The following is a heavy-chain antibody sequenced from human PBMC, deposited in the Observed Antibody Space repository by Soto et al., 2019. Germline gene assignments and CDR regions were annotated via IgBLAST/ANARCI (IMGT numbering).Heavy chain of an antibody. Sequence: EVQLVESGGGLVQPGRSLRLSCAASGFTFDDYAMHWVRQAPGKGLEWVSGISWNSGSIGYADSVKGRFTISRDNAKNSLYLQMNSLRAEDTALYYCAKDIGPYSGWLDYWGQGTLVTVSS. CDR3: AKDIGPYSGWLDY. J-gene: IGHJ4*02. CDR2: ISWNSGSI. V-gene: IGHV3-9*01. CDR1: GFTFDDYA. D-gene: IGHD6-19*01.